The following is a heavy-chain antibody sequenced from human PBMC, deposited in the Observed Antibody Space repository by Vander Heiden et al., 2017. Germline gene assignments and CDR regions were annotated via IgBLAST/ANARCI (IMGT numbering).Heavy chain of an antibody. CDR2: ISYDGSNK. CDR1: GFTFSSYA. D-gene: IGHD3-10*01. Sequence: QVQLVESGGGVVQPGRFLRPPRAASGFTFSSYAMHWVRQAPGKGLEWVAVISYDGSNKYYADSVKGRFTISRDNSKNTLYLQMNSLRAEDTAVYYCARIGSRGYGSGSYYSNDYWGQGTLVTVSS. CDR3: ARIGSRGYGSGSYYSNDY. J-gene: IGHJ4*02. V-gene: IGHV3-30*01.